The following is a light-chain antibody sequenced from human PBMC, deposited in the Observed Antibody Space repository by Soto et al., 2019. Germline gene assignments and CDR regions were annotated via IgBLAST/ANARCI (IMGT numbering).Light chain of an antibody. CDR2: DNN. Sequence: QSLLTQPPSVSAAPGQKVSISCSGSSSNIGNNFVSWYQQLPGTAPKLLIYDNNKRPSGIPDRFSGSKSGTSATLDITGLQTGDEAHYSCATWDSSLSTGVFGGGTKLTVL. V-gene: IGLV1-51*01. CDR1: SSNIGNNF. CDR3: ATWDSSLSTGV. J-gene: IGLJ2*01.